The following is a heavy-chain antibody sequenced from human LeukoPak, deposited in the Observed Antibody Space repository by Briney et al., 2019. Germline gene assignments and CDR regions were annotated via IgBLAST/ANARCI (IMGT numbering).Heavy chain of an antibody. V-gene: IGHV3-23*01. CDR2: IGGSGSST. J-gene: IGHJ5*01. CDR1: GFTFSAYD. CDR3: ARDRAVVAAFGLVSPDGTQVDS. D-gene: IGHD2-15*01. Sequence: GGTLRLSCAASGFTFSAYDMSWVRQAPGKGLEWFSTIGGSGSSTYYADSVRGRFTISRDNSKNTVYLQMNSLRAEYTAVYYCARDRAVVAAFGLVSPDGTQVDSWGQGTLVTVSA.